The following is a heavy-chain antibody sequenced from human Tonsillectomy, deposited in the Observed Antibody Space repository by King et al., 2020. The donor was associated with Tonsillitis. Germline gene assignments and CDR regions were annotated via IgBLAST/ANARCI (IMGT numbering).Heavy chain of an antibody. CDR2: ISGSGGST. CDR3: AKDGMTTVTYHYFDY. CDR1: GFTFSNYV. V-gene: IGHV3-23*04. Sequence: VQLVESGGGLVQPGGSLRLSCAASGFTFSNYVMSWVRQAPGKGLEWVSAISGSGGSTYYADSVKGRFTISRDNSKNTLYLQMNSQRAEDTAVYYCAKDGMTTVTYHYFDYWGQGTLATVSS. D-gene: IGHD4-17*01. J-gene: IGHJ4*02.